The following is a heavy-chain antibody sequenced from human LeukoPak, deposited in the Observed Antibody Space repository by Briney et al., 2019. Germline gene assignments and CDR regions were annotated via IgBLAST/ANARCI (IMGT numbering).Heavy chain of an antibody. CDR1: GFSFSTNW. CDR3: VRDRSPGWFDP. Sequence: PGGSLRLSCAASGFSFSTNWMHWVRQAPGKGLVWVSRIKGDGSDTSYADFVKGRFTISRDNAKKTVYLQMNRLREEDTAVYYCVRDRSPGWFDPWGQGTLVTVSS. J-gene: IGHJ5*02. CDR2: IKGDGSDT. V-gene: IGHV3-74*01.